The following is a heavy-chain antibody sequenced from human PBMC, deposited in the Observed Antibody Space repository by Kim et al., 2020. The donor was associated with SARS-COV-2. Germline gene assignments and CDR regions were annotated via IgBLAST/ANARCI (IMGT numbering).Heavy chain of an antibody. Sequence: SETLSLTCAVYGGSFSGYYWSWIRQPPGKGLEWIGEINHSGSTNYNPSLKSRVTISVDTSKNQFSLKLSSVTAADTAVYYCARAYSSGWYRQSGPFDYWGQGTLVTVSS. J-gene: IGHJ4*02. CDR2: INHSGST. V-gene: IGHV4-34*01. CDR1: GGSFSGYY. CDR3: ARAYSSGWYRQSGPFDY. D-gene: IGHD6-19*01.